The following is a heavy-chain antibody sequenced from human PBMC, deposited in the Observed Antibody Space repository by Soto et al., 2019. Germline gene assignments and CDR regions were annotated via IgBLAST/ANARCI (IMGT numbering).Heavy chain of an antibody. CDR3: ARHEATYYNFYGMDV. CDR2: FHPGESDT. V-gene: IGHV5-51*01. CDR1: GYSFTTYW. J-gene: IGHJ6*02. Sequence: PGESLKISCESHGYSFTTYWITWVRQKPGKGLEWVGSFHPGESDTRYSPSFQGQVTISADRSLATAYLQWSSLQAADTDIYYCARHEATYYNFYGMDVWGQGTTVTVSS.